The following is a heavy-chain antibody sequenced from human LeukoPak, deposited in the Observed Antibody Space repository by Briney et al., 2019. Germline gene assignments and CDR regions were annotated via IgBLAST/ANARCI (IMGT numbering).Heavy chain of an antibody. CDR2: IIPIFGTA. CDR1: GGTFSSYA. Sequence: ASVKVSCKASGGTFSSYAISWVRQAPGQGLEWMGGIIPIFGTANYAQKFQGRVTITADESTSTAYMELSSLRSEDTAVYYCARDGMEGDYGDYVRPYWGQGTLVTVSS. J-gene: IGHJ4*02. D-gene: IGHD4-17*01. CDR3: ARDGMEGDYGDYVRPY. V-gene: IGHV1-69*13.